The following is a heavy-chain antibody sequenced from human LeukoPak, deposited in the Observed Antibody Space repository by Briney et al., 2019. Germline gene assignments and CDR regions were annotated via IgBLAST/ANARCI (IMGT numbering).Heavy chain of an antibody. Sequence: ASVKVSCKSSGDTFSSYYVHWVRQAPGQGLEWMGIMNPSGCSIRYAQKFQGRVTMTRDMSTSTVYMELSSLRSEDTAVYYCARGRHYYESSDYYYEGDGFDVWGQGTMVTVSS. CDR2: MNPSGCSI. D-gene: IGHD3-22*01. J-gene: IGHJ3*01. CDR3: ARGRHYYESSDYYYEGDGFDV. CDR1: GDTFSSYY. V-gene: IGHV1-46*01.